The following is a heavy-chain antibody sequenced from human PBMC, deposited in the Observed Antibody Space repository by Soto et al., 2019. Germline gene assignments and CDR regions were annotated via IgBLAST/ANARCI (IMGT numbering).Heavy chain of an antibody. Sequence: QVQLKQSGPGLVRPSGTLSLTCRVSGTSISSSYWWAWVRQSRGKGLEWIGEIYHNGITKYNPSLKSRVSMSIDKSNNHFSLKLTSVTAADTAVYYCATVPPRIVVVLAEFPTWGQGTLVTVSS. CDR3: ATVPPRIVVVLAEFPT. CDR1: GTSISSSYW. CDR2: IYHNGIT. J-gene: IGHJ4*02. V-gene: IGHV4-4*02. D-gene: IGHD2-21*01.